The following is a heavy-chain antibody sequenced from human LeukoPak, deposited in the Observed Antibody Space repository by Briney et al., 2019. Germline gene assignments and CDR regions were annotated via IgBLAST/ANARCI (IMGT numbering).Heavy chain of an antibody. J-gene: IGHJ4*02. CDR1: GLTFSTYS. CDR3: ARASSGINFDY. V-gene: IGHV3-48*01. D-gene: IGHD1-14*01. Sequence: PGGSLRLSCAASGLTFSTYSMNWVRQAPGKGLEWLSYISSTGRTIYYADSVKGRFTISRDNAKNTLYLQMNSLRAEDTAVYYCARASSGINFDYWGQGTLVTVSS. CDR2: ISSTGRTI.